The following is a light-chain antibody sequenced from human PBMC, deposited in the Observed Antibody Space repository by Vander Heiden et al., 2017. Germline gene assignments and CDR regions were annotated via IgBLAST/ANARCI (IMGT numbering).Light chain of an antibody. V-gene: IGKV1-33*01. J-gene: IGKJ4*01. CDR3: QQYDHLPFT. Sequence: DIHMTQSPSSLSASVGDRVTITCQASQDISNYLNWYQQKPGKAPKLLIYDASNLATGVPSRFSGSGSGTDFTFTISSLQPEDIATYYCQQYDHLPFTFGRGTKVEIK. CDR1: QDISNY. CDR2: DAS.